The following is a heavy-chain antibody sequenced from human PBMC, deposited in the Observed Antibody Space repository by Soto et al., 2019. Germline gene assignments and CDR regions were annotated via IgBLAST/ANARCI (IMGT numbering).Heavy chain of an antibody. CDR2: MNPNSGNT. CDR1: GYTFTSYD. CDR3: ARGQWVATMYYYDSSAYRKGLVH. V-gene: IGHV1-8*01. Sequence: GASVKVSCKASGYTFTSYDINWVRQATGQGLEWMGWMNPNSGNTGYAQKFQGRVTMTRNTSISTAYMELSSLRSEDTAVYYCARGQWVATMYYYDSSAYRKGLVHWGQGTLVTVSS. J-gene: IGHJ4*02. D-gene: IGHD3-22*01.